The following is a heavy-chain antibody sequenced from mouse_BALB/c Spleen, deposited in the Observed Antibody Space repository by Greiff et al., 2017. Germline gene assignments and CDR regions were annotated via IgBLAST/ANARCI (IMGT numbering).Heavy chain of an antibody. D-gene: IGHD2-3*01. J-gene: IGHJ2*01. CDR1: GYSITSDYA. CDR2: ISYSGST. Sequence: EVKLQESGPGLVKPSQSLSLTCTVTGYSITSDYAWNWIRQFPGNKLEWMGYISYSGSTSYNPSLKSRISITRDTSKNQFFLQLNSVTTEDTATYYCARGLLPYYFDYWGQGTTLTVSS. V-gene: IGHV3-2*02. CDR3: ARGLLPYYFDY.